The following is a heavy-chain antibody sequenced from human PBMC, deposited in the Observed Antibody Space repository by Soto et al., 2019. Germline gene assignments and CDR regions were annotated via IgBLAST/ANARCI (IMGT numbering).Heavy chain of an antibody. V-gene: IGHV1-69*02. CDR3: AKVEGVVPAAAMRGDY. CDR1: GGTFSSYT. CDR2: IIPILGIA. D-gene: IGHD2-2*01. J-gene: IGHJ4*02. Sequence: GASVKVSCKASGGTFSSYTISWVRQAPGQGLEWMGRIIPILGIANYAQKFQGRVTITADKSTSTVYMELSSLRSEDTAVYYCAKVEGVVPAAAMRGDYWGQGTLVTVSS.